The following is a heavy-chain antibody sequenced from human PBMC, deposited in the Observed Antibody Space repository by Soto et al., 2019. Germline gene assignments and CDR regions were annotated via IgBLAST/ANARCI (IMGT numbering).Heavy chain of an antibody. CDR1: GFTFSSYA. Sequence: GALRLSCAASGFTFSSYAMSWVRQAPGKGLEWVSAISGSGGSTYYADSVKGRFTISRDNSKNTLYLQMNSLRAEDTAVYYCAKDRPYGDYARVGDYWGQGTLVTVSS. J-gene: IGHJ4*02. CDR3: AKDRPYGDYARVGDY. V-gene: IGHV3-23*01. CDR2: ISGSGGST. D-gene: IGHD4-17*01.